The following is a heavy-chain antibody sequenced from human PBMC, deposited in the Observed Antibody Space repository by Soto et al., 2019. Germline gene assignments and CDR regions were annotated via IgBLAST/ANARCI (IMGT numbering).Heavy chain of an antibody. CDR2: IYYSGST. V-gene: IGHV4-59*01. J-gene: IGHJ5*01. CDR1: GGAISIYY. CDR3: ARGPAVAGAGWWFDC. Sequence: PSETLSLTCTVSGGAISIYYWSLMRQPPGKGLEWIGYIYYSGSTNYNPSLESRVTISTDTYKSHFSLKLSSLTAADTDVYYCARGPAVAGAGWWFDCCGQGTLGTV. D-gene: IGHD6-19*01.